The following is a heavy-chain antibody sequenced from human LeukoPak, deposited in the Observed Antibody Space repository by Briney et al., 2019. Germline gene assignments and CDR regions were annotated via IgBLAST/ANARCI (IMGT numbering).Heavy chain of an antibody. CDR2: ISGSGGST. J-gene: IGHJ4*02. V-gene: IGHV3-23*01. Sequence: HPGGSLRLSCAASGFSFSSYALSWVRQAPGKGLEWVSVISGSGGSTFYADSVKGRFTISRDNSKNTVYLQMNNLRAEDTAVYYCAKVASMIVVVRGPFDYWGQGTLVTVSS. D-gene: IGHD3-22*01. CDR3: AKVASMIVVVRGPFDY. CDR1: GFSFSSYA.